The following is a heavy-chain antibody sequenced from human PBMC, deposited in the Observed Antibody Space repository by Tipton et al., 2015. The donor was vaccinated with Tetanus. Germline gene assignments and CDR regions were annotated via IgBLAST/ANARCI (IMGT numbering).Heavy chain of an antibody. CDR3: ARDFRERSGTYYSYYYTMDV. J-gene: IGHJ6*02. V-gene: IGHV4-4*07. Sequence: LRLSCTVSGGSLNTFYWNWIRQPAGKGLEWIGRVYSSGSTNHNPSLKSRVPMSIDGSKNQFSLELTSVTAADTAVYYCARDFRERSGTYYSYYYTMDVWGQGTTVTVSS. D-gene: IGHD1-26*01. CDR1: GGSLNTFY. CDR2: VYSSGST.